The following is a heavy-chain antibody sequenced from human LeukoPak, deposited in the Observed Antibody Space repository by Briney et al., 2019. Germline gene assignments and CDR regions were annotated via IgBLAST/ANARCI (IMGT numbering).Heavy chain of an antibody. V-gene: IGHV4-39*01. CDR1: GDSISSSSYY. CDR3: ARYHRFLRGSDY. Sequence: SETLSLTCTVSGDSISSSSYYWGWIRQPPGEGLEWIGSIYYSGSTNYNPSLESRVTISVDTSKNQFSLKLSSVTAADTALYYCARYHRFLRGSDYWGQGTRVTVSS. D-gene: IGHD1-14*01. J-gene: IGHJ4*02. CDR2: IYYSGST.